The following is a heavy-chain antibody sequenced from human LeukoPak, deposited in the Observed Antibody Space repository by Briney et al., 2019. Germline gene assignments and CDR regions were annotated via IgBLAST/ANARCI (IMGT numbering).Heavy chain of an antibody. J-gene: IGHJ5*02. CDR3: ARAYSSSGFSWFDP. CDR1: GYSISSGYY. V-gene: IGHV4-38-2*02. D-gene: IGHD6-6*01. Sequence: SETLSLTCTVSGYSISSGYYWGWIRQPPGKGLEWIGSIYHSGSTYYNPSLKSRVTISVDTSKNQFSLKLSSVTAADTAVYYCARAYSSSGFSWFDPWGQGTLVTVSS. CDR2: IYHSGST.